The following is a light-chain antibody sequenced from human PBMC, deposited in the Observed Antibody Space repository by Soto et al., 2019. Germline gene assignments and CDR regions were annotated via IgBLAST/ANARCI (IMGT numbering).Light chain of an antibody. CDR3: QKYNSGPLT. V-gene: IGKV1-27*01. CDR1: QSASTF. J-gene: IGKJ4*01. Sequence: DIQMTQSPSTLAASVGDRVTITCRASQSASTFLAWYQQIPGKVPKLLIYSASTLQSGVPSRFSGSGSGTDFTLTISSLQPEDVAIYYCQKYNSGPLTFGGGTKVDIK. CDR2: SAS.